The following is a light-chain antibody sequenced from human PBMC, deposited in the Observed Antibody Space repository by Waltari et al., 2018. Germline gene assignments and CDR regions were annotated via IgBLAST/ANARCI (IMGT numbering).Light chain of an antibody. V-gene: IGKV3-20*01. CDR3: QHYLRLPVT. CDR1: QSVSRA. J-gene: IGKJ1*01. CDR2: GAS. Sequence: EIVLTQSPGTLSLSLGDIATVSCRASQSVSRALAWYQQKPGHAPRLLIYGASTRATGIPERFSGSGSGTDFSLTISRLEPDDFAVYFCQHYLRLPVTVGQGTTVEI.